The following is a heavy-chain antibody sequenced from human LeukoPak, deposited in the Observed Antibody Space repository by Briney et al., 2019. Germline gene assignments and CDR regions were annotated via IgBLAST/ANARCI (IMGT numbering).Heavy chain of an antibody. Sequence: SETLSLTCAVYGGSFSGYYWSWTRQPPGKGLEWIGEINHSGSTNYNPSLKSRVTISVDTSKNQFSLKLSSVTAADTAVYYCARGGPQWLVPKNWFDPWGQGTLVTASS. CDR3: ARGGPQWLVPKNWFDP. J-gene: IGHJ5*02. CDR2: INHSGST. V-gene: IGHV4-34*01. D-gene: IGHD6-19*01. CDR1: GGSFSGYY.